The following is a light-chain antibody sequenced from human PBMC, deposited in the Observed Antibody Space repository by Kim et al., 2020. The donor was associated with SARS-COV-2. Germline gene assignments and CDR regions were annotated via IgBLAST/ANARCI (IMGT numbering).Light chain of an antibody. CDR3: QSYDSSLSVL. V-gene: IGLV1-40*01. Sequence: GQEVTISCTGSSSNIRAGYDVHWYQQLPGTAPKLLIYGNSNRPSGVPDRFSGSKSGTSASLAITGLQAEDEADYYCQSYDSSLSVLFGGGTQLTVL. CDR2: GNS. J-gene: IGLJ2*01. CDR1: SSNIRAGYD.